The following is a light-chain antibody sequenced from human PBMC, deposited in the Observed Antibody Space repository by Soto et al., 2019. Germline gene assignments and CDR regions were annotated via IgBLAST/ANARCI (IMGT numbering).Light chain of an antibody. V-gene: IGKV4-1*01. CDR1: QSVLYNSNNKNY. Sequence: DIVMTQSPDSLAVSLGERATINCKSSQSVLYNSNNKNYLAWYQQKPGQSPKLLIYWASTRESGVPDRFSGSGSGTDFTLTISSLQAEDVAVYYCQQYYSTPQTFGQGTKVEIK. CDR3: QQYYSTPQT. J-gene: IGKJ1*01. CDR2: WAS.